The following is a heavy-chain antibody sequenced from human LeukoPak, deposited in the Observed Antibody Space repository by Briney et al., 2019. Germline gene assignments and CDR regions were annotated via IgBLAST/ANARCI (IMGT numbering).Heavy chain of an antibody. D-gene: IGHD2-2*01. J-gene: IGHJ4*02. CDR3: TTGWSDCSSTSCQGFKDY. V-gene: IGHV3-15*01. Sequence: GGSLRLSCAASGFTFSNAWMSWVRQAPGKGLEWVGRIKSKTDGGTTDYAAPVKGRFTISRDDSKNTLYLQMNSLKTEDTAVYYCTTGWSDCSSTSCQGFKDYWGQGTLVTVSS. CDR2: IKSKTDGGTT. CDR1: GFTFSNAW.